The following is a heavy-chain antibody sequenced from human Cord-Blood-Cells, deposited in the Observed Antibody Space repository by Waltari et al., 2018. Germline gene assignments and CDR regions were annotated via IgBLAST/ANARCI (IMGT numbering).Heavy chain of an antibody. D-gene: IGHD3-3*01. V-gene: IGHV3-7*01. CDR3: ARIPDFWSGYFDY. Sequence: RQAPGKGLEWVANIKQDGSEKYYVDSVKGRFTISRDNAKNSLYLQMNSLRAEDTAVYYCARIPDFWSGYFDYWGQGTLVTVSS. CDR2: IKQDGSEK. J-gene: IGHJ4*02.